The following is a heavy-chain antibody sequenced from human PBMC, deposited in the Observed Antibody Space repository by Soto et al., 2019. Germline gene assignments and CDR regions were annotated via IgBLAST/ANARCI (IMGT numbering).Heavy chain of an antibody. CDR3: ARLPNSGMNPPFDY. CDR1: GRSLSLSNHY. Sequence: SETLRRTGSVAGRSLSLSNHYTGWIRQPPGKGLEWIGSIYYSGSTYYNPSLKSRVTISVDTSKNQFSLKLSSVTAADTAVYYCARLPNSGMNPPFDYWGQGTLVTVS. CDR2: IYYSGST. D-gene: IGHD1-26*01. V-gene: IGHV4-39*01. J-gene: IGHJ4*02.